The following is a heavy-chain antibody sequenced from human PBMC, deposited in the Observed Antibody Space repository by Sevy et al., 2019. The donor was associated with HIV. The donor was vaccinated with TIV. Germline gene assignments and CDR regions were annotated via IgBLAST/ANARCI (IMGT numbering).Heavy chain of an antibody. D-gene: IGHD5-18*01. CDR3: AKTRQLWYYGMDV. CDR1: GFTFDDYA. Sequence: GGSLRLSCAASGFTFDDYAMHWVWQAPGKGLEWVSGISWNSGSIGYADSVKGRFTISRDNAKNSLYLQMNSLRAEDTALYYCAKTRQLWYYGMDVWGQGTTVTVSS. J-gene: IGHJ6*02. V-gene: IGHV3-9*01. CDR2: ISWNSGSI.